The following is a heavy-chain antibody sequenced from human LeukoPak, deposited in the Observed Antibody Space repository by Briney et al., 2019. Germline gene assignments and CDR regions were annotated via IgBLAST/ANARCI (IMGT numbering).Heavy chain of an antibody. CDR1: GGSISSSSYY. J-gene: IGHJ4*02. V-gene: IGHV4-39*01. Sequence: SETLSLTCTVSGGSISSSSYYWGWIRQPPGKGLEWLGSIYYSGSTYYNPSLKSRVTISVDTSKNQFSLKLSSVTAADTAVYYCARHRGDSSGYYPELFDYWGQGTLVTVSS. CDR2: IYYSGST. D-gene: IGHD3-22*01. CDR3: ARHRGDSSGYYPELFDY.